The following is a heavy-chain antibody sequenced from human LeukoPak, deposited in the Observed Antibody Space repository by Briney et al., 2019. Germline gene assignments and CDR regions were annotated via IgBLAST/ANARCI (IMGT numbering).Heavy chain of an antibody. J-gene: IGHJ4*02. CDR1: GGTFSSYA. Sequence: GASVEVSCKASGGTFSSYAISWVRQAPGQGLEWMGGIIPIFGTANYAQKFQGRVTITADESTSTAYMELSSLRSEDTAVYYCARGQGYCSSTSCPLDYWGQGTLVTVSS. CDR3: ARGQGYCSSTSCPLDY. D-gene: IGHD2-2*01. CDR2: IIPIFGTA. V-gene: IGHV1-69*13.